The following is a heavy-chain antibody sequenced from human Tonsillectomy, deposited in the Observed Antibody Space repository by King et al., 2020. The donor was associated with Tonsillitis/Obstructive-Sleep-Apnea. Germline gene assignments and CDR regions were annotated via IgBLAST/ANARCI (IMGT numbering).Heavy chain of an antibody. D-gene: IGHD3-3*01. J-gene: IGHJ6*02. CDR3: QLSNYDFWSGYHSSYYYYGMVV. CDR1: GFTFSSYG. V-gene: IGHV3-30*03. Sequence: VQLVESGGGVVQPGRSLRLSCAASGFTFSSYGMHWVRQAPGKGLEWVAVISYEGSNKYYADSVKGRFTISRDNSKNTLYLQMNSLRAEDTAVYYVQLSNYDFWSGYHSSYYYYGMVVWGQGTTVTVSS. CDR2: ISYEGSNK.